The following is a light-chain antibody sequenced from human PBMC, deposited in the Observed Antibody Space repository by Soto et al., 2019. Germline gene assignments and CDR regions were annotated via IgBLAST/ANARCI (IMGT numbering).Light chain of an antibody. J-gene: IGKJ4*01. CDR1: QSVGTY. CDR3: QQYVSTPLT. V-gene: IGKV3-20*01. Sequence: EIVLTQSPGTLSLSQGERATLSCRASQSVGTYLAWYQQKPGQAPRLLIYGASSRATGIPDRFSVSGSGTAFTLTISRLEPEDFAVYYCQQYVSTPLTLGGGTTVDMK. CDR2: GAS.